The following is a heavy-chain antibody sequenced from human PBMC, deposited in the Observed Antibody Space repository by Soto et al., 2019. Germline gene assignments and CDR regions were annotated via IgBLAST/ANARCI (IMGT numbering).Heavy chain of an antibody. CDR3: RREFSGFTTFTMDV. CDR1: GYTFTISG. D-gene: IGHD3-10*01. V-gene: IGHV1-18*01. J-gene: IGHJ6*02. CDR2: ISTYNGDT. Sequence: ASVKVSCETSGYTFTISGTGWVRQAPGQGLEWMGWISTYNGDTNYAQTFQGRVTMTTDTSTSTAYMELRSLRSDDTAVYYCRREFSGFTTFTMDVWGQGTTVTVSS.